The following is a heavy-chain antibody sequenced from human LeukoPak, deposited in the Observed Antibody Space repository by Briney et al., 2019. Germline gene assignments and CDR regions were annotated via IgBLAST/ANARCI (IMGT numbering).Heavy chain of an antibody. D-gene: IGHD3-10*01. CDR2: VHFDGSN. V-gene: IGHV4-39*01. CDR3: ARLHLWFGRVDL. J-gene: IGHJ5*02. Sequence: SETLSLTCTVSGGSVSNGYYWGWIRQPPGKGLAWIGTVHFDGSNYFNPSLKSRLTISVDTSKNQFSLKMRSMTAADTAVYYCARLHLWFGRVDLWGQGTLVFVSS. CDR1: GGSVSNGYY.